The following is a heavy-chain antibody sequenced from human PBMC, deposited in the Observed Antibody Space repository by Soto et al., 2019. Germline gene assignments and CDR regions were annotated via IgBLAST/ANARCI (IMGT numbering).Heavy chain of an antibody. CDR2: IYYSGST. CDR3: ARQSPGRRGLIVVVPATMDY. J-gene: IGHJ4*02. CDR1: GGSISSSSYY. V-gene: IGHV4-39*01. D-gene: IGHD2-2*01. Sequence: KPSETLSLTCTVSGGSISSSSYYWGWIRQPPWTGLEWIGSIYYSGSTYYNPSLRSRVTISVDTSKTQFSLKLSSVTAADTAVYCCARQSPGRRGLIVVVPATMDYWGXGTLVTVCS.